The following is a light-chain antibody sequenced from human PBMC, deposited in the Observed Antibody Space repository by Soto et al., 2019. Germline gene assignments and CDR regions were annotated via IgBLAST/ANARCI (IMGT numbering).Light chain of an antibody. CDR3: QQYENYWT. CDR2: DAS. Sequence: DIPMTQYPSAVSAAAXARVTITCRASQSISAWLAWYQKKPGKAPKLLIYDASNLASGVPSRFSGSGSGTEFTLTISNLQPADFATYYCQQYENYWTFGQGTKVDIK. V-gene: IGKV1-5*01. J-gene: IGKJ1*01. CDR1: QSISAW.